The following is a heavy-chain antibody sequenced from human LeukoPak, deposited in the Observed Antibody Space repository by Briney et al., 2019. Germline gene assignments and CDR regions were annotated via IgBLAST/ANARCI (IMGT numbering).Heavy chain of an antibody. D-gene: IGHD1-26*01. Sequence: PGGSLRLSCAASGFTFDDYAMHWVRQAPGKGLEWVSGISWNSGSIGYADSVKGRFTISRDNAKNSLYLQMNSLRAEDTALYYCAKDMTGGLLYYFDYWGQGTLVTVSS. CDR2: ISWNSGSI. V-gene: IGHV3-9*01. CDR3: AKDMTGGLLYYFDY. J-gene: IGHJ4*02. CDR1: GFTFDDYA.